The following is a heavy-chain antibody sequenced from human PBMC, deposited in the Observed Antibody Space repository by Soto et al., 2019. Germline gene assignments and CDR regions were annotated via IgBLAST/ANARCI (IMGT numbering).Heavy chain of an antibody. Sequence: QVQLQESGPGLVKPSGTLSLTCAVSGGSISSSNWWSWVRQPPGKGLEWIGEIYHSGSTNYNPSLKIRVTRSVDKSKNQFALKLSSVTAADTAVYYCARALGVAAVNYWGQGTLVTVSS. CDR1: GGSISSSNW. CDR3: ARALGVAAVNY. V-gene: IGHV4-4*02. J-gene: IGHJ4*02. CDR2: IYHSGST. D-gene: IGHD6-13*01.